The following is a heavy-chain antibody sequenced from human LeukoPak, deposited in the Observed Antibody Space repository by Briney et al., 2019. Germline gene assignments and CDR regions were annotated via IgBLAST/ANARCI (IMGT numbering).Heavy chain of an antibody. D-gene: IGHD2-2*01. J-gene: IGHJ4*02. Sequence: GGSLRLSCAASGFTFSSYSMSWVRQAPGKGLEWVSSISSSSSYIYYADSVKGRFTISRDDSKAMLYLQMSGLQSDDTGIYYCTTGLGRTNDDYWGPGTLVTVSS. CDR3: TTGLGRTNDDY. CDR2: ISSSSSYI. CDR1: GFTFSSYS. V-gene: IGHV3-21*03.